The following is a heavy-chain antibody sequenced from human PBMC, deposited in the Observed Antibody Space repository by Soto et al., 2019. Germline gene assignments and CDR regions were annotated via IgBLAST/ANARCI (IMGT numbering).Heavy chain of an antibody. J-gene: IGHJ6*02. CDR2: TRNKANSYTT. V-gene: IGHV3-72*01. CDR1: GFTFSDHY. CDR3: ARELGYYDFWSGFYYYYGMDV. Sequence: GGSLRLSCAASGFTFSDHYMDWVRQAPGKGLEWVGRTRNKANSYTTEYAASVKGRFTISRDDSKNSLYLQMNSLKTEDTAVYYCARELGYYDFWSGFYYYYGMDVWGQGTTVTVSS. D-gene: IGHD3-3*01.